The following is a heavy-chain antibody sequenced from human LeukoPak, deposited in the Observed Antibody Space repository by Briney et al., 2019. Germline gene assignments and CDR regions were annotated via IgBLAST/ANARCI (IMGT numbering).Heavy chain of an antibody. Sequence: SVKVSCKVSGDTFSSYAINWVRQAPGQGLEWMGKIIPLFGTADYAQKLQGRVTITTDDSTITAYMELSSLRSEDTAVYYCARSDYYYYYYMDVWGKGTTVTVSS. CDR3: ARSDYYYYYYMDV. CDR2: IIPLFGTA. CDR1: GDTFSSYA. D-gene: IGHD4/OR15-4a*01. V-gene: IGHV1-69*05. J-gene: IGHJ6*03.